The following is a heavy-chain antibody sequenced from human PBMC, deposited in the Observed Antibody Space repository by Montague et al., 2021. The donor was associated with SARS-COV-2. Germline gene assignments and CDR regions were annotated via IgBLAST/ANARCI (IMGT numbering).Heavy chain of an antibody. CDR3: ARAERGSCGGGNRYQYFFNY. D-gene: IGHD2-15*01. V-gene: IGHV6-1*01. CDR1: GDSVSTNSGT. CDR2: TYYGSEWYS. Sequence: CAISGDSVSTNSGTWNWVRLSPSRGLEWLGRTYYGSEWYSDYSVSVKSRISINPDTSKNQFSLQLNSVTPEDTAVYYCARAERGSCGGGNRYQYFFNYWGQGTLVTVSS. J-gene: IGHJ4*02.